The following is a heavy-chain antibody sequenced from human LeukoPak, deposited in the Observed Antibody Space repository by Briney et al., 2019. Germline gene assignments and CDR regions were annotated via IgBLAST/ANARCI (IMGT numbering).Heavy chain of an antibody. Sequence: GGSLRLSFAASGFTFGTYWMSWVRQAPGKGLEWVANIKQDGSEKYYVDSVKGRFTISRDNAKNSLYLQMNSLRAEDTAMYYCARDSAGNDYWGQGTLVTVSS. CDR3: ARDSAGNDY. V-gene: IGHV3-7*01. J-gene: IGHJ4*02. CDR1: GFTFGTYW. CDR2: IKQDGSEK. D-gene: IGHD6-13*01.